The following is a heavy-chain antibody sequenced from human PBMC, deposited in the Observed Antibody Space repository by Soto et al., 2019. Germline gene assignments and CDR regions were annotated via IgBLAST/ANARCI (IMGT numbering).Heavy chain of an antibody. CDR2: THYSGTT. D-gene: IGHD2-8*01. CDR1: GTSISSYY. Sequence: VQLQESGPGLVKPSETLSLTCTVSGTSISSYYWSWIRQPPGKGLEWIANTHYSGTTNYNPSLASRVTLSVDTSKNQFSLKMTSVTAADRAMYFCARYNSYAIDYWGRGTLVTVSS. CDR3: ARYNSYAIDY. J-gene: IGHJ4*02. V-gene: IGHV4-59*01.